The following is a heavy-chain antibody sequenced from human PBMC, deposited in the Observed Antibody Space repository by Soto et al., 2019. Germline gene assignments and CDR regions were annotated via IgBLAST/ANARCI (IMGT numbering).Heavy chain of an antibody. CDR1: GFIFRDYA. Sequence: VQLLESGGGLVQPGGSLRLSCAASGFIFRDYAMNWVRQAPGKGLEWVSDISGSGDSARYADSVKGRFTISRDNSRDTLYLHMNSLRVDDTAMYYCGKERRGSGWSVCDFWGQGDLVTVSS. J-gene: IGHJ4*02. V-gene: IGHV3-23*01. D-gene: IGHD6-19*01. CDR2: ISGSGDSA. CDR3: GKERRGSGWSVCDF.